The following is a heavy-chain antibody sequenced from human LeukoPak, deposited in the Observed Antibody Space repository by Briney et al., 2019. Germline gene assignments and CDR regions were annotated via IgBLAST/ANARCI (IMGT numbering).Heavy chain of an antibody. CDR3: AKTGGYCSGGNCYSNY. V-gene: IGHV3-30*18. CDR1: GFTFSDYG. Sequence: GGSLRLSCAASGFTFSDYGMHWVRQGPGEGLEWVAIISYDGTNKYYADSVKGRFTISRDNSKNTLSLQMNSLRAEDTAVYYCAKTGGYCSGGNCYSNYWGQGTLVTVSS. D-gene: IGHD2-15*01. J-gene: IGHJ4*02. CDR2: ISYDGTNK.